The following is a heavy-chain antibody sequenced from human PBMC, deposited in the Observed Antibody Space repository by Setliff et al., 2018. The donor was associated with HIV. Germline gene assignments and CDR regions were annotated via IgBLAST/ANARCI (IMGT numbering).Heavy chain of an antibody. CDR3: ARLGEF. CDR2: IRYSDSS. V-gene: IGHV4-59*01. J-gene: IGHJ4*02. CDR1: GGSMSNYY. Sequence: PSETLSLTCTVSGGSMSNYYWSWIRQPPGKRLEWIASIRYSDSSHYNPSLQSRVTISVDTSTKQFSLYLSSVNETDTAVYYCARLGEFWSQGSLVTVSS. D-gene: IGHD3-16*01.